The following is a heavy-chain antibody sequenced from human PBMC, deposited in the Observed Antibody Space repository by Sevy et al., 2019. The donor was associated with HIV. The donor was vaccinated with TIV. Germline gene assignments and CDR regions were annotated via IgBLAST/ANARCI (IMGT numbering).Heavy chain of an antibody. CDR1: GSTLAQLS. Sequence: ASVKVSCRVSGSTLAQLSMHWVRQTPGKGLAWLGSFDPEDGETIYAQKFQGRVTLTEDTSTDTAYMDLSSLRSGDTAVYYCATTKDYYEGSGDPFDYWGQGTLVTVSS. CDR3: ATTKDYYEGSGDPFDY. CDR2: FDPEDGET. D-gene: IGHD3-22*01. J-gene: IGHJ4*02. V-gene: IGHV1-24*01.